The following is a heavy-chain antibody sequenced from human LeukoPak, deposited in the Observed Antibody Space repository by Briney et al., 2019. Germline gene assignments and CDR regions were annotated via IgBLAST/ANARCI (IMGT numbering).Heavy chain of an antibody. Sequence: PGGSLRLSCAASGLTFSSYWMHWVRQATGKGLVWVSRINSDGSSTSYADSVKGRFTISRDNATNTLYLQMNSLRAEDTAVYYCARGKWFGELGAFDIWGQGTMVTVSS. J-gene: IGHJ3*02. CDR3: ARGKWFGELGAFDI. D-gene: IGHD3-10*01. V-gene: IGHV3-74*01. CDR1: GLTFSSYW. CDR2: INSDGSST.